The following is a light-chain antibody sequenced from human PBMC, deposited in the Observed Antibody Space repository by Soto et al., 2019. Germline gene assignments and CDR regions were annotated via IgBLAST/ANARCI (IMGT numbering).Light chain of an antibody. CDR3: QQRTNWRLT. CDR1: QSISSY. Sequence: EIVLTQSPATLSLSPGERATLSCRASQSISSYLTWYQHKPGQAPRLLIYDASNRATSIPARFSGSGSGTDFTLTISSLEPEDFAVYYCQQRTNWRLTFGGGTKVEIK. J-gene: IGKJ4*01. CDR2: DAS. V-gene: IGKV3-11*01.